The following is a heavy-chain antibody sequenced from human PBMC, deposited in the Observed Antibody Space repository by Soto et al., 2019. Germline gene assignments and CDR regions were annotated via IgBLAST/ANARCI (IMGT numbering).Heavy chain of an antibody. J-gene: IGHJ4*02. Sequence: PSETLSLTCTVSGGSISSYFWSWIRQPPGKGLEWVGYIYYSGSTNYNPSLKSRATISVDTSNNQVSLRLRSVTAADTAVYYCARSPGVLTQFDYWGQGALVTVSS. D-gene: IGHD3-3*01. V-gene: IGHV4-59*13. CDR3: ARSPGVLTQFDY. CDR2: IYYSGST. CDR1: GGSISSYF.